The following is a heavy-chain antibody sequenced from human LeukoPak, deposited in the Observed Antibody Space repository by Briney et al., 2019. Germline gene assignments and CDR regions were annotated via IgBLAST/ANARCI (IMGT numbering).Heavy chain of an antibody. CDR1: GFTFSGSA. Sequence: PGGSLRLSCAASGFTFSGSAMHWVRQASGKGLEWVGRIRSKANSYATAYAASVKGRFTISRDDSKNTAYLQMNSLKTEDTAVYYCTRGASDFDYWGQGTLVTVSS. J-gene: IGHJ4*02. CDR2: IRSKANSYAT. V-gene: IGHV3-73*01. CDR3: TRGASDFDY.